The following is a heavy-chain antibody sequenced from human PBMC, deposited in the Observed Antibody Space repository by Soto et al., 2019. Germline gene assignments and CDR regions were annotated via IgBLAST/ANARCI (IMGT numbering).Heavy chain of an antibody. CDR2: TIPILAMS. CDR3: AASYGSGSRAFDY. D-gene: IGHD3-10*01. CDR1: GDTFNSYT. Sequence: QVQLVQSGPEVKMPGSSVKVSCKASGDTFNSYTINWVRQAPGQGLQWMGRTIPILAMSNYALKFQGRVTNTADKSTTTAYMELSRLRSDDTAVYYCAASYGSGSRAFDYWGQGTLVTVSS. J-gene: IGHJ4*02. V-gene: IGHV1-69*02.